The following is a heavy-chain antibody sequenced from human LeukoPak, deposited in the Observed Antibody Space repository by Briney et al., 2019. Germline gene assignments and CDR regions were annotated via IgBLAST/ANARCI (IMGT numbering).Heavy chain of an antibody. Sequence: AGGSLRLSCAASGFTFSTYVMNWVRQAPGKGLEWVSTISDSGGSTYYADSVKGRFTISRDNSKSTLYLQMNGLRAEDTAVYYCGRYYVMDVWGQGTSVTVSS. CDR3: GRYYVMDV. CDR2: ISDSGGST. CDR1: GFTFSTYV. V-gene: IGHV3-23*01. J-gene: IGHJ6*02.